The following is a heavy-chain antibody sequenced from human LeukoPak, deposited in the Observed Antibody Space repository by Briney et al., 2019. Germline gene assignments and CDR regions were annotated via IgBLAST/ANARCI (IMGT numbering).Heavy chain of an antibody. Sequence: PSETLSLTCTVSDGSISSYYWSWIRQPPGKGLEWIGYISYSGSTNYIPSLKSRVTISVDTSKNQFSLKLNSVTAADTAVYYCARVSRLYYDTSGRIFDYWGQGTLVTVSS. J-gene: IGHJ4*02. CDR2: ISYSGST. D-gene: IGHD3-22*01. V-gene: IGHV4-59*01. CDR1: DGSISSYY. CDR3: ARVSRLYYDTSGRIFDY.